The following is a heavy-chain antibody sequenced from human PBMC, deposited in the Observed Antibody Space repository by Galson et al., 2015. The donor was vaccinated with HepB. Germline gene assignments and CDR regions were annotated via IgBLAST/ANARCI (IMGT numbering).Heavy chain of an antibody. Sequence: SLRLSCAASGFTFSSYWMSWVRQAPGKGLEWVGNIKQDGSEKNYVDSVKGRFTISRDNAKSSLYLQMNGLRVEDTAVYYCARSSGWSSDYWGQGTLATVSS. CDR2: IKQDGSEK. D-gene: IGHD6-19*01. V-gene: IGHV3-7*03. CDR1: GFTFSSYW. J-gene: IGHJ4*02. CDR3: ARSSGWSSDY.